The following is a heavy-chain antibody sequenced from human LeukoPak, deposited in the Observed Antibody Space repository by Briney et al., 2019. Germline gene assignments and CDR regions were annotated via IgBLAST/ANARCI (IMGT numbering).Heavy chain of an antibody. V-gene: IGHV1-69*13. CDR1: GGTFSSYA. J-gene: IGHJ4*02. Sequence: SVKVSCKASGGTFSSYAISWVRQAPGQGLEWMGGIIPIFGTANYAQKFQGRVTITADESTSTAYMELSSLRSEDTAVYYCARAREAGVVVVITLSFDYWGQGTLVTVSS. CDR3: ARAREAGVVVVITLSFDY. D-gene: IGHD3-22*01. CDR2: IIPIFGTA.